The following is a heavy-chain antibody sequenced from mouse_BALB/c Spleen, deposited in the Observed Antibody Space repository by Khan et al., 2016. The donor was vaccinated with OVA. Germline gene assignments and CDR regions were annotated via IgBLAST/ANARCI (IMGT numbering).Heavy chain of an antibody. J-gene: IGHJ3*01. CDR2: INPSNGYT. CDR3: VRDGAYHRNDGWFAY. Sequence: VQLQESGAELARPGASVNMSCKASGYTFTSYTIHWIKLRPGQGLEWIGFINPSNGYTNYNQTFKDKATLTADKSSTTVYMQLSSLTSDDSAVYNCVRDGAYHRNDGWFAYWGQGTLVTVSA. CDR1: GYTFTSYT. D-gene: IGHD2-14*01. V-gene: IGHV1-4*01.